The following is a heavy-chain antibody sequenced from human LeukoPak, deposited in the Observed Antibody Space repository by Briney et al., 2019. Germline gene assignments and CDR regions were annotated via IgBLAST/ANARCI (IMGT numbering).Heavy chain of an antibody. V-gene: IGHV1-46*01. J-gene: IGHJ4*02. CDR2: INPSGGST. CDR1: GYTFTSYY. Sequence: ASVKVSCKASGYTFTSYYMHWVRQAPGQGLEWMGIINPSGGSTSYAQKFQGRVTMTRDTSISTAYMELSRLRSDDTAVYYCARVTMIVVARDPFDYWGQGTLVTVSS. D-gene: IGHD3-22*01. CDR3: ARVTMIVVARDPFDY.